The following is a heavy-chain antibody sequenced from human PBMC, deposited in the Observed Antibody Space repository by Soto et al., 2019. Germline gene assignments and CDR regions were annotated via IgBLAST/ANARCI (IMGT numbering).Heavy chain of an antibody. V-gene: IGHV3-21*06. CDR3: ARESEDLTSNFDY. CDR2: ISSTTNYI. J-gene: IGHJ4*02. Sequence: GGSMRLSCAASGFTLTRYSMNWVRQAPGKGLEWVSSISSTTNYIYYGDSMKGRFTISRDNAKNSLYLEMNSLRAEDTAVYYCARESEDLTSNFDYWGQGTLVTVSS. CDR1: GFTLTRYS.